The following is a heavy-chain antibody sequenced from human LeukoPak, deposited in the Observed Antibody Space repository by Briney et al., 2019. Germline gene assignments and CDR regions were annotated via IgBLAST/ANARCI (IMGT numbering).Heavy chain of an antibody. J-gene: IGHJ4*02. Sequence: PGGSLRLSCAASGFTFSSYWMHWVRQAPGKGLVWVSRINSDGSSTSYADSVKGRFTISGDNAKNTLYLQMNSLRAEDTAVYYCARGYSSSWYGPFDYWGQGTLVTVSS. CDR2: INSDGSST. V-gene: IGHV3-74*01. CDR3: ARGYSSSWYGPFDY. CDR1: GFTFSSYW. D-gene: IGHD6-13*01.